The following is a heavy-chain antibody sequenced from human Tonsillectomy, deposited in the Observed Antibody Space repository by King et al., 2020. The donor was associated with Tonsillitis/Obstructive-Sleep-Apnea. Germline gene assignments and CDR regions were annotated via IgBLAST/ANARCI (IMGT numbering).Heavy chain of an antibody. J-gene: IGHJ5*02. D-gene: IGHD6-6*01. CDR1: GGSISSSSYY. V-gene: IGHV4-39*01. Sequence: VQLQESGPGLVKPSETLSLTCTVSGGSISSSSYYWGWIRQPPGKGLEWIGSIYYSGSTYYNPSLTSRVTISVDTSKNRFSLNLSSVTAADTAVYYCARQIEYSSSNRWFDPWGQGTLVTVSS. CDR2: IYYSGST. CDR3: ARQIEYSSSNRWFDP.